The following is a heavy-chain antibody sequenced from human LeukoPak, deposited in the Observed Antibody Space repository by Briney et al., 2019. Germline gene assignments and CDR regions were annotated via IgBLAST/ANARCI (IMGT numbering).Heavy chain of an antibody. D-gene: IGHD4/OR15-4a*01. Sequence: GESLKISCKGSGYSFTSYWIGWVRQMPGKGLEWMGIIYPGDSDTRYSPSFQGQVTISADKSISTAYLQWSSLKASDTAMYYCARLARCCTGFVLDAFDIWGQGTMVTVSS. V-gene: IGHV5-51*01. J-gene: IGHJ3*02. CDR3: ARLARCCTGFVLDAFDI. CDR1: GYSFTSYW. CDR2: IYPGDSDT.